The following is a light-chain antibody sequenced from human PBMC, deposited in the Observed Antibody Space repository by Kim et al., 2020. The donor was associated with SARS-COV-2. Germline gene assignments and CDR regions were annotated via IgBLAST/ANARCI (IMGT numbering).Light chain of an antibody. CDR1: SSDVGGYNY. Sequence: GQSITISCTRTSSDVGGYNYVSWYQQHPGQAPKLIIYDVSKRPSGVSNRFSGSKSGNTASLTISGLQAEDEADYYCSSYTSSSTWVFGGGTQLTVL. J-gene: IGLJ3*02. CDR3: SSYTSSSTWV. V-gene: IGLV2-14*04. CDR2: DVS.